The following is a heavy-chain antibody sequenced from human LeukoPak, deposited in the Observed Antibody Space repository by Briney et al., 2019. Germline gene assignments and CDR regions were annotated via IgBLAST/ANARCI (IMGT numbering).Heavy chain of an antibody. CDR1: GYTLTELS. CDR3: ARDQDCSSTSCYDYYYYGMDV. Sequence: EASVKVSCKVSGYTLTELSMHWVRQAPGKGLEWMGGFDPEDGETIYAQKFQGRVTMTEDTSTDTAYMELSSLRSEDTAVYYCARDQDCSSTSCYDYYYYGMDVWGQGTTVTVSS. D-gene: IGHD2-2*01. CDR2: FDPEDGET. V-gene: IGHV1-24*01. J-gene: IGHJ6*02.